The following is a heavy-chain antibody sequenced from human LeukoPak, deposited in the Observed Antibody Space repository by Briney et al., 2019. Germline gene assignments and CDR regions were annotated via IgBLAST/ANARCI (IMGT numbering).Heavy chain of an antibody. V-gene: IGHV1-8*01. J-gene: IGHJ4*02. D-gene: IGHD5-12*01. CDR3: ARGNSGYDLYYFDY. CDR1: GYTFTIYD. CDR2: MNPNSGNT. Sequence: ASVKVSFKATGYTFTIYDINWVRQAPGQGLEWMGWMNPNSGNTGYAQKFQGRVTMTRNTSISTAYMELSSLRSEDTAVYYCARGNSGYDLYYFDYWGQGTLVTVSS.